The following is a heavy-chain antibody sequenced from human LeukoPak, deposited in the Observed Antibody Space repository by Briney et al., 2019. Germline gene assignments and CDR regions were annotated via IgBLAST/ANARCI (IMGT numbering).Heavy chain of an antibody. CDR2: INPNSGGR. CDR3: ACFRGYSGDAEY. Sequence: ASVKVACKASGYTFTGYYMHGVRQARGQGLEWMGRINPNSGGRKYAQKFQGRVTMTRDTSISTPYMELSRLRSDATAVYYCACFRGYSGDAEYWGPGTLVTVSS. D-gene: IGHD2-21*01. CDR1: GYTFTGYY. V-gene: IGHV1-2*06. J-gene: IGHJ4*02.